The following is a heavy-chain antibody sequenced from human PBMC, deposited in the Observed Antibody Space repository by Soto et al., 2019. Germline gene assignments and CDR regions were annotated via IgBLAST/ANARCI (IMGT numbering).Heavy chain of an antibody. J-gene: IGHJ5*02. CDR2: IIPIFGTA. CDR3: ARGGYDSSGYVPFSPVWFDP. CDR1: GGTFSSYA. Sequence: QVQLVQSGPEVKKPGSSVKVSCKASGGTFSSYAISWVRQAPGQGLEWMGGIIPIFGTANYAQKFQGRVTITADESTSTAYMELSSLRSEDTAVYYCARGGYDSSGYVPFSPVWFDPWGQGTLVTVSS. D-gene: IGHD3-22*01. V-gene: IGHV1-69*01.